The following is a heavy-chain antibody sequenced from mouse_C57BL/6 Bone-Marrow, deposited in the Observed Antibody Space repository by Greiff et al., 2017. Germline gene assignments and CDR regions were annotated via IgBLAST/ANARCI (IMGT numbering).Heavy chain of an antibody. CDR3: ARGFYYDGSSFPYARDY. J-gene: IGHJ4*01. CDR2: IDPANGNT. V-gene: IGHV14-3*01. D-gene: IGHD1-1*01. CDR1: GFNIKNTY. Sequence: EVQLQQSVAELVRPGASVKLSCTASGFNIKNTYMHWVKQRPEQGLEWIGRIDPANGNTKYAPKFQGKATITADPSSNTAYLQLSSLTSEDTAIYYCARGFYYDGSSFPYARDYWGQGTSVTVSS.